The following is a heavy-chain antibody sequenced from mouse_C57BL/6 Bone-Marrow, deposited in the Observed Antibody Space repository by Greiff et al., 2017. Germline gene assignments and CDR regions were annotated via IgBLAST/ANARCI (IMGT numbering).Heavy chain of an antibody. CDR2: ISYSGST. J-gene: IGHJ1*03. CDR3: ARCRWLLRDWYFDV. CDR1: GYSITSDY. V-gene: IGHV3-8*01. D-gene: IGHD2-3*01. Sequence: EVKLVESGPGLAKPSQTLSLTCSVTGYSITSDYWNWIRKFPGNKLEYMGYISYSGSTYYNPSLKSRISITRDTSKNQYYLELNSVTTEDTATYYCARCRWLLRDWYFDVWGTGTTVTVSS.